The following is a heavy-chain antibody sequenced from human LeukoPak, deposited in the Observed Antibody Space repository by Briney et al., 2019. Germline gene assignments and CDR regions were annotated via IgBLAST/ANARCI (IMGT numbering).Heavy chain of an antibody. Sequence: QPGGSLRLSCAASGFTFSNFWMTWVRQAPGKGLEWVANIKQDGSEKYHVDSVKGRFTISRDNARNSLYLLMNSLRAEDTAVYYCAKNCRCGGADTFDYWGQGTLVTVSS. D-gene: IGHD2-21*01. J-gene: IGHJ4*02. CDR1: GFTFSNFW. CDR2: IKQDGSEK. CDR3: AKNCRCGGADTFDY. V-gene: IGHV3-7*01.